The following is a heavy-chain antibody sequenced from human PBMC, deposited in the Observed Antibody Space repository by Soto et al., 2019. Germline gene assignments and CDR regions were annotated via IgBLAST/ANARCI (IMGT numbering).Heavy chain of an antibody. CDR3: ARVFWRFGDRNVWEFDY. J-gene: IGHJ4*02. Sequence: EVQLLESGGGLVQPGGSLRLSCAASGFTFSSYAMSWVRQAPGKGLEWVSAISGSGGSTYYADSVKGRFTISRDNSKNTLYLQMNSLRAEDTAVYYCARVFWRFGDRNVWEFDYWGQGTLVTVSS. CDR2: ISGSGGST. CDR1: GFTFSSYA. V-gene: IGHV3-23*01. D-gene: IGHD3-10*01.